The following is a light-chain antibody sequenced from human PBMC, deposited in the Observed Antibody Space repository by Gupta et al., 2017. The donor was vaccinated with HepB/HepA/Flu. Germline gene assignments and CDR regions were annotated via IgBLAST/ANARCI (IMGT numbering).Light chain of an antibody. J-gene: IGLJ2*01. CDR2: RNN. Sequence: LTQPPSVSKGLRQTATLTCTGNTNNIGNQGATWLQQHQGHPPKLLSYRNNNRPSGISERFSASRSGNTAYLTITGLLPEDEADYYCSTWDSTLSAVLFGGGTKMTVL. CDR3: STWDSTLSAVL. V-gene: IGLV10-54*04. CDR1: TNNIGNQG.